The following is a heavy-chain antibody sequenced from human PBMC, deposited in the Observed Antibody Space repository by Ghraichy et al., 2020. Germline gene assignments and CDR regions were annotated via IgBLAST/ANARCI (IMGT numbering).Heavy chain of an antibody. J-gene: IGHJ5*02. CDR3: AAVQGSGSNWGWFDP. Sequence: GGSLRLSCSVSGLTFSNHEMTWVRQVPGKGLEWIAHTIKSGNDRYYAASVKGRFTISRDNARNSLYLQMDNLRVEDSAVYYCAAVQGSGSNWGWFDPWGQGTLVTVSS. CDR1: GLTFSNHE. D-gene: IGHD3-3*01. V-gene: IGHV3-48*03. CDR2: TIKSGNDR.